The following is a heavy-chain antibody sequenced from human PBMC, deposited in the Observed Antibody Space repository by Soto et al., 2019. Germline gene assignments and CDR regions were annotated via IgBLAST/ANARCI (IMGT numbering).Heavy chain of an antibody. CDR3: VCFECGRAAGVTAMEANGY. J-gene: IGHJ4*02. CDR2: VTGDESRP. CDR1: GFTFSNPR. V-gene: IGHV3-74*01. Sequence: GGSMRLSCAASGFTFSNPRLHRVRQGPAKGPVEGSRVTGDESRPSYADSVKGRFRNARDDAKNTLYLRMRSLRVEDTALYYGVCFECGRAAGVTAMEANGYWGQGXLVTVSS. D-gene: IGHD2-21*02.